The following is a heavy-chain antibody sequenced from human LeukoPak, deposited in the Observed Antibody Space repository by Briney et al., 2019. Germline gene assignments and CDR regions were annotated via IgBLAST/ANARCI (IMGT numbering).Heavy chain of an antibody. Sequence: PGGSLRLSCAASGFTLSNYEMNWVRQAPGKGLEWISYISRSGSAMYYADSVKGRFTISRDNAKNSLYLQMNSLRAEDTAVYYCARDRPTGASRVFLVQWGQGTLVTVSS. V-gene: IGHV3-48*03. J-gene: IGHJ4*02. CDR1: GFTLSNYE. CDR2: ISRSGSAM. D-gene: IGHD1-26*01. CDR3: ARDRPTGASRVFLVQ.